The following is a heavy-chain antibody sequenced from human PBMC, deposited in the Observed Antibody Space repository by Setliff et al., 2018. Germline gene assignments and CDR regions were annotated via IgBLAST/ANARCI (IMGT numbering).Heavy chain of an antibody. J-gene: IGHJ4*02. CDR2: VYYTGVT. CDR3: SRGGSGYAVDH. Sequence: PSETLSLTCTVSGDSITSSGYFWGWSRQPPGKGLEWIGYVYYTGVTNYTPSLKSRVAISVDMSKSHFSLKLTSVTAADTAFYYCSRGGSGYAVDHWGQGTLVTVSS. D-gene: IGHD3-3*01. V-gene: IGHV4-61*05. CDR1: GDSITSSGYF.